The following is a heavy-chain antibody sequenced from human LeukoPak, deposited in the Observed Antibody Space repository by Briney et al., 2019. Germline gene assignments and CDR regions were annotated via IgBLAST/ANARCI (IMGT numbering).Heavy chain of an antibody. CDR3: TRDPPESAVGIDH. D-gene: IGHD6-13*01. CDR2: INAKNGGT. CDR1: GYTFSDYY. J-gene: IGHJ4*02. Sequence: ASVKVSCKASGYTFSDYYVHWVRQAPGQGLEWMGWINAKNGGTKYAQNFQGRFTMTTDTSISTANMELGRLTSDDTAMYYCTRDPPESAVGIDHWGQGTLVTVSS. V-gene: IGHV1-2*02.